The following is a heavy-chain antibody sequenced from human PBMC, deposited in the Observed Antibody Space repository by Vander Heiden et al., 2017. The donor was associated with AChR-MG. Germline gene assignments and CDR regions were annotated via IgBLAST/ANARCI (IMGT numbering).Heavy chain of an antibody. J-gene: IGHJ6*03. CDR1: GGSFIGYY. Sequence: QVQLQQWGAGLLKPSATLYLTCAVYGGSFIGYYGSWIRQPPGKGLEWIGEINHSGSTNYNPSLKSRVTISVDTSKNQFSLKLSSVTAADTAVYYCARGRGSSSWFYYYYYYMDVWGKGTTVTVSS. V-gene: IGHV4-34*01. CDR3: ARGRGSSSWFYYYYYYMDV. CDR2: INHSGST. D-gene: IGHD6-13*01.